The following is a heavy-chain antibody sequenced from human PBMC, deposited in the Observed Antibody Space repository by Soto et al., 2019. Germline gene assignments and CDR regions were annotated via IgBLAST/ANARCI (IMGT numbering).Heavy chain of an antibody. CDR2: IIPVLTIT. Sequence: QAQLVQSGAEVKKPGSSVRLSCSTSGGSFSSYTLNWVRQAPGQGLEWLGRIIPVLTITDYAQKFRGRLTITAGKSSNTAYMELTSLRSDDPAVYYCARRRYCGADCYKNYYSGMDVWGQGTTVTVSS. J-gene: IGHJ6*02. V-gene: IGHV1-69*02. CDR1: GGSFSSYT. D-gene: IGHD2-21*02. CDR3: ARRRYCGADCYKNYYSGMDV.